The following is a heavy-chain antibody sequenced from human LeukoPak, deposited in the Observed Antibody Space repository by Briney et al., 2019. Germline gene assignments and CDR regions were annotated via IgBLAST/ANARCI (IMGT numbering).Heavy chain of an antibody. Sequence: LAGGSLRLSCSASGFTFSNYEMNWVRQAPGKGLEWVLYITSSGSSMDYADSVKGRFTISRDNAKTSLYLQMNSLRAEDTAVYYCARTYYYESSGYDYFDYWGQGTLVTVSS. J-gene: IGHJ4*02. V-gene: IGHV3-48*03. CDR3: ARTYYYESSGYDYFDY. CDR1: GFTFSNYE. CDR2: ITSSGSSM. D-gene: IGHD3-22*01.